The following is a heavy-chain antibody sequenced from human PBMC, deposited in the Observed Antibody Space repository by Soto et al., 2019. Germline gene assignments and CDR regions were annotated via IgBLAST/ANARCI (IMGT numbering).Heavy chain of an antibody. J-gene: IGHJ4*02. V-gene: IGHV4-39*01. CDR3: ARHEGGAAADRPLDY. CDR1: GGSVRSSSYY. D-gene: IGHD6-13*01. CDR2: IYYSGRT. Sequence: QLRLQESGPGLVKSSETLSLTCTVSGGSVRSSSYYWGWIRQPPGKGLEWIASIYYSGRTHNNPAHKKRVTMPIDTYTKQCSLKKTSVSDADTPDYYCARHEGGAAADRPLDYWGEEPLVTVS.